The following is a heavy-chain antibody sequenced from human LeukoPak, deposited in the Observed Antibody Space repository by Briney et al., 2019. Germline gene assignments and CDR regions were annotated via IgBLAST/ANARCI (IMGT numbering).Heavy chain of an antibody. CDR1: GFTFSGSA. J-gene: IGHJ4*02. D-gene: IGHD4-17*01. V-gene: IGHV3-73*01. CDR2: IRSKANDHAT. Sequence: PSGGSLRLSCAASGFTFSGSAMHWVRQSPGKGLEWVGRIRSKANDHATAYAASVRGRFTISRDDSKNTAYLQMNSLKTEDTAVYYCTRRLMTTVNDYWGQGTLVTVSS. CDR3: TRRLMTTVNDY.